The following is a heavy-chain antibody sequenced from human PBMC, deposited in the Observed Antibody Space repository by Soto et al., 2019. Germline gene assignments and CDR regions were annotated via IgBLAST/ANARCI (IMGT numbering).Heavy chain of an antibody. D-gene: IGHD4-17*01. CDR2: INAGNGRT. Sequence: QVQVVQSGAEVKKPGASVQVSCKASGYSFPRATMHWVRQAPEDRPEWMGWINAGNGRTKYSQKFQGRVTFSRGTSADTSYMEMSSLTSEDTAVYYCGFGDYDEWLNPWGQGTLVTVSP. V-gene: IGHV1-3*01. J-gene: IGHJ5*02. CDR3: GFGDYDEWLNP. CDR1: GYSFPRAT.